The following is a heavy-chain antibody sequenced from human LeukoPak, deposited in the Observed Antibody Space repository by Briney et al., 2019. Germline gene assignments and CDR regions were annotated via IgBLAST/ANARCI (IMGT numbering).Heavy chain of an antibody. Sequence: SETLSLTCTVSGGSISSYYWSWIRQPPGKGLEWIGYIYYSGSTNYNPSLKSRVTISVDTSKNQFSLKLSSVTAADTAVYYCARSYDSSGYYYYYFDYWGQGTLVTVSS. V-gene: IGHV4-59*01. CDR1: GGSISSYY. D-gene: IGHD3-22*01. CDR3: ARSYDSSGYYYYYFDY. CDR2: IYYSGST. J-gene: IGHJ4*02.